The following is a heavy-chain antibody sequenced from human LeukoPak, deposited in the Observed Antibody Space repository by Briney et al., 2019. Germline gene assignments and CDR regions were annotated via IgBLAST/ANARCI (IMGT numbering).Heavy chain of an antibody. J-gene: IGHJ5*02. CDR3: ARFPRYSGSYYEFDP. Sequence: SETLSLTCTVSGGSISSYYWSWIRQPPGKGLEWIGYIYYSGSTNYNPSLKSRVTISVDTSKDQFSLKLSSVTAADTAVYYCARFPRYSGSYYEFDPWGQGTLVTVSS. V-gene: IGHV4-59*01. CDR2: IYYSGST. D-gene: IGHD1-26*01. CDR1: GGSISSYY.